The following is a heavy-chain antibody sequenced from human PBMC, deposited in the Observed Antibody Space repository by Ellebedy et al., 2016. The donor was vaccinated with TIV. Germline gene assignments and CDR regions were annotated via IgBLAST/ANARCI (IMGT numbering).Heavy chain of an antibody. D-gene: IGHD1-26*01. Sequence: SETLSLTCTVSGGSIGGFYWSWIRQPPGKGLEWIGHIYSSGSSNYSPSLESRVTISVDTSKNQFSLKLNSVTAADTAVYYCARHIVVPTPGFEYWGQGSPVTVSS. V-gene: IGHV4-59*08. CDR1: GGSIGGFY. J-gene: IGHJ4*02. CDR3: ARHIVVPTPGFEY. CDR2: IYSSGSS.